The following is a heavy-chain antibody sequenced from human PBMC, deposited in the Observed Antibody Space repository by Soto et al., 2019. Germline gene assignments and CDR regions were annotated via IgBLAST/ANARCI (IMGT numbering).Heavy chain of an antibody. D-gene: IGHD2-2*01. Sequence: GASVKVSCKASGGTFSRYAISWVRQAPGQGLEWMGGIIPIFGTANYAQKFQGRVTITAHKSTSTAYMELSSLRSEDTAVYYCARDNDHIGYCSSPSCYFWNWFDPWGQGTLVTVPS. CDR2: IIPIFGTA. CDR3: ARDNDHIGYCSSPSCYFWNWFDP. V-gene: IGHV1-69*06. CDR1: GGTFSRYA. J-gene: IGHJ5*02.